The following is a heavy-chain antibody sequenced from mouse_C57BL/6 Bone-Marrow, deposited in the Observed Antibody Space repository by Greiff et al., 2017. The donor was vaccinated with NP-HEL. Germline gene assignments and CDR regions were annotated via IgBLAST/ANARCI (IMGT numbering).Heavy chain of an antibody. CDR1: GYTFTSYG. CDR3: VYYGSSGDYFDY. V-gene: IGHV1-81*01. CDR2: IYPRSGNT. Sequence: QVQLKQSGAELARPGSSLKLSCKASGYTFTSYGISWVKQRTGQGLEWIGEIYPRSGNTNYNEKFKGKATLTADKSSSTAYMELRSLTSEDSAVYFCVYYGSSGDYFDYWGQGTTLTVSS. D-gene: IGHD1-1*01. J-gene: IGHJ2*01.